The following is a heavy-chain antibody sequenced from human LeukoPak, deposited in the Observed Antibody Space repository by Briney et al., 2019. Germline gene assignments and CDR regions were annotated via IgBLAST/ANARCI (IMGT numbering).Heavy chain of an antibody. D-gene: IGHD6-19*01. CDR1: GFIFSTYT. Sequence: GGSLRLSCSASGFIFSTYTMYWVRQAPGKGLEFVSVINGDGRTTYYADSVKGRFTISRDNSKNTLYLQMNSLRAEDTAVYYCARGKYSSGPYFDYWGQGTLVTVSS. V-gene: IGHV3-64*04. CDR2: INGDGRTT. J-gene: IGHJ4*02. CDR3: ARGKYSSGPYFDY.